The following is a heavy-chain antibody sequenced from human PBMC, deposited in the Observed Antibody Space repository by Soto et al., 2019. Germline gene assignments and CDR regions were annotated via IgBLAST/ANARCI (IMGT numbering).Heavy chain of an antibody. V-gene: IGHV3-33*01. J-gene: IGHJ4*02. CDR2: IWYDGSNK. D-gene: IGHD6-13*01. CDR3: ARGRYRSYSSSFYYFDY. CDR1: GFTFSSYG. Sequence: PGGSLRLSCAASGFTFSSYGMHWVRQAPGKGLEWVAVIWYDGSNKYYADSVKGRFTISRDNSKNTLYLQMNSLRAEDTAVYYCARGRYRSYSSSFYYFDYWGQGTLVTVSS.